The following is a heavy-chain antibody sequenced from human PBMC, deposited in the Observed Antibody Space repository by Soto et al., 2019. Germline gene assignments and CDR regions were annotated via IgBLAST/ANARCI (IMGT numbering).Heavy chain of an antibody. CDR2: MNPNSGNT. J-gene: IGHJ4*02. CDR3: ARGARIAARRAFDY. CDR1: GYTFTSYD. V-gene: IGHV1-8*01. Sequence: GASVKVSCKASGYTFTSYDINWVRQATRQGLEWMGWMNPNSGNTGYAQKFQGRVTMTRNTSISTAYMELSSLRSEDTAVYYCARGARIAARRAFDYWGQGTLVTVSS. D-gene: IGHD6-6*01.